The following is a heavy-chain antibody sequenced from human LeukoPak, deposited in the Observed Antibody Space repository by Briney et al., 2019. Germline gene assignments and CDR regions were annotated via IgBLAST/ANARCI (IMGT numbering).Heavy chain of an antibody. CDR2: IYHSGST. Sequence: SETLSLTCTVSGGSISSGGYYWSWIRQPPGKGLEWIGYIYHSGSTYYNPSLKSRVTISVDRSKNQFSLKLSSVTAADTAVYYCARARGGGSYWVDIWGQGTMVTVSS. CDR3: ARARGGGSYWVDI. D-gene: IGHD1-26*01. V-gene: IGHV4-30-2*01. CDR1: GGSISSGGYY. J-gene: IGHJ3*02.